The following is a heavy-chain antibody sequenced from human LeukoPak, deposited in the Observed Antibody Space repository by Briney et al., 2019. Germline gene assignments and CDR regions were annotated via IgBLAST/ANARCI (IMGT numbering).Heavy chain of an antibody. V-gene: IGHV4-39*07. D-gene: IGHD5-24*01. CDR3: AEGGDAYKVGNH. Sequence: SETLSLTCNVSGGSISSSSYFWGWIRQPPGKGLEWIGSMHYSGNTDYNPSLKSRVTISVDTSKNQFSLKLSPVTAADTAVYYCAEGGDAYKVGNHWGPGTLVTVSS. J-gene: IGHJ1*01. CDR1: GGSISSSSYF. CDR2: MHYSGNT.